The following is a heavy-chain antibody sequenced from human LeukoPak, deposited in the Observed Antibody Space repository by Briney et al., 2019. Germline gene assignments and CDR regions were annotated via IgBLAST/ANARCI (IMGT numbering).Heavy chain of an antibody. Sequence: GASVPVSFQASGGTFRSYAISWVRQAPGQGLAWMGRIIPILGIANYAQKFQGRVTITADKSTSTAYMELSSLRSEDTAVYYCASEVKYGGSYLNWFDPWGQGALVTVSS. CDR1: GGTFRSYA. D-gene: IGHD1-26*01. J-gene: IGHJ5*02. CDR3: ASEVKYGGSYLNWFDP. V-gene: IGHV1-69*10. CDR2: IIPILGIA.